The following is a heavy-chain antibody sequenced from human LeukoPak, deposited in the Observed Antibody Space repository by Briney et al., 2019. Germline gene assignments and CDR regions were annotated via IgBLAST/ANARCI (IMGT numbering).Heavy chain of an antibody. CDR1: GGTFSSYA. CDR3: ARPWEYSGSYYYYYGMDV. J-gene: IGHJ6*02. V-gene: IGHV1-69*13. D-gene: IGHD1-26*01. CDR2: IIPIFGTA. Sequence: SVKVSCKASGGTFSSYAISWVRQAPGQGLEWMGGIIPIFGTANYAQKFQGRVTITADESTSTAYMELSSLGSEDTAVYYCARPWEYSGSYYYYYGMDVWGQGTTVTVSS.